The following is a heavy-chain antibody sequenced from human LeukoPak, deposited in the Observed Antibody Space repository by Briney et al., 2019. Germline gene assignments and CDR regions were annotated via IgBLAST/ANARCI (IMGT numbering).Heavy chain of an antibody. V-gene: IGHV1-18*01. Sequence: ASVKVSCKASGYTFTSYGISWVRQAPGQGLEWMGWISAYNGNTNYAQKPQGRVTMTTDTSTSTAYMELRSLRSDDTAVYYCARDQYNWNHYYYMDVWGKGTTVTVSS. J-gene: IGHJ6*03. D-gene: IGHD1-20*01. CDR1: GYTFTSYG. CDR2: ISAYNGNT. CDR3: ARDQYNWNHYYYMDV.